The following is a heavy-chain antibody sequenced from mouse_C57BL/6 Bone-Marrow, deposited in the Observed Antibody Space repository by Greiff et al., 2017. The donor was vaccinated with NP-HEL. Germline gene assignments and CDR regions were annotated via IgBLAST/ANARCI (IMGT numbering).Heavy chain of an antibody. Sequence: QVQLKQPGAELVRPGTSVKLSCKASGYTFTSYWMHWVKQRPGQGLEWIGVIDPSDSYTNYNQKFKGKATLTVDTSSSTAYMQLSSLTSEDAAVYYCARDWDPAWFAYWGQGTLVTVSA. CDR2: IDPSDSYT. V-gene: IGHV1-59*01. D-gene: IGHD4-1*01. CDR1: GYTFTSYW. CDR3: ARDWDPAWFAY. J-gene: IGHJ3*01.